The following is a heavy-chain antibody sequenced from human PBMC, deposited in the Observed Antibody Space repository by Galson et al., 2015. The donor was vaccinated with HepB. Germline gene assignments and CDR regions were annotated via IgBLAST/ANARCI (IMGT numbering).Heavy chain of an antibody. CDR2: INHSGST. CDR3: ARAWGLNVWGSYRYRGGGMDV. V-gene: IGHV4-34*01. CDR1: GGSFSGYY. J-gene: IGHJ6*02. Sequence: SETLSLTCAVYGGSFSGYYWSWIRQPPGKGLEWIGEINHSGSTNYNPSLKSRVTISVDTSKNQFSLKLSSVTAADTAVYYCARAWGLNVWGSYRYRGGGMDVWGQGTTVTVSS. D-gene: IGHD3-16*02.